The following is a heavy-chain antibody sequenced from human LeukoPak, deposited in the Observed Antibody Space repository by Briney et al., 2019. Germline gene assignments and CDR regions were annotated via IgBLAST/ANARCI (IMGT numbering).Heavy chain of an antibody. D-gene: IGHD3-10*01. CDR3: ARADYHGSGSYSGWFDP. CDR1: GGPISSYY. Sequence: PSETLSLTFTGSGGPISSYYWSWIRQPPGKGLEWIGDIYYSGSTNYNPSLKSRVTISVDTSKNQFSLKLSSVTAADTAVYYCARADYHGSGSYSGWFDPWGQGTLVTVSS. J-gene: IGHJ5*02. V-gene: IGHV4-59*01. CDR2: IYYSGST.